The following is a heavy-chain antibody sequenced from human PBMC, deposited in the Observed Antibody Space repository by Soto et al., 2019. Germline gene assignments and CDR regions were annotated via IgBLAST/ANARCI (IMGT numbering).Heavy chain of an antibody. V-gene: IGHV4-39*01. CDR3: ASSITIFGVVKTHPNWFDP. Sequence: NPSETLSLTCTVSGGSISSSSYYWGWIRQPPGKGLEWIGSIYYSGSTYYNPSLKSRVTISVDTSKNQFSLKLSSVTAADTAVYYCASSITIFGVVKTHPNWFDPWGQGTLVTVSS. J-gene: IGHJ5*02. CDR2: IYYSGST. D-gene: IGHD3-3*01. CDR1: GGSISSSSYY.